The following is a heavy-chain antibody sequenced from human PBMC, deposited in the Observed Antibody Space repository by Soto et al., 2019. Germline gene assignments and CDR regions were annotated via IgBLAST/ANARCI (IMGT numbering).Heavy chain of an antibody. V-gene: IGHV1-18*01. J-gene: IGHJ4*02. Sequence: ASVKVSCKASGYTFTSYGISWVRQAPGQGLEWMGWISAYNGNTNYAQKLQGRVTMTTDTSTGTAYMELRSLRSDDTAVYYCARDLGAVGAKGPGYYFDYWGQGTLVTVSS. CDR3: ARDLGAVGAKGPGYYFDY. CDR2: ISAYNGNT. D-gene: IGHD1-26*01. CDR1: GYTFTSYG.